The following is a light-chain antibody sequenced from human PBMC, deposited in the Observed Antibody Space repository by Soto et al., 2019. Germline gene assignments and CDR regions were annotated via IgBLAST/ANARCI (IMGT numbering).Light chain of an antibody. CDR3: QQYHNLWT. J-gene: IGKJ1*01. V-gene: IGKV1-27*01. CDR2: AAS. Sequence: DIQMTQSPSSLSASVGDRVTITCRASQGISIYLAWYQQKPGKVPKLLIYAASTLQSGVPSRFSGSGSGTDFTLTISSLQPEDVATYYCQQYHNLWTFGQGTEVEIK. CDR1: QGISIY.